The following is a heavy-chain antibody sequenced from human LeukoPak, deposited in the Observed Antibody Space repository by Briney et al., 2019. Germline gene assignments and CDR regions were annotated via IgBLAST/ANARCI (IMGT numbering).Heavy chain of an antibody. J-gene: IGHJ4*02. Sequence: GSSVKVSCKASGGTFSSYAISWVRQAPGQGLEWMGGIIPIFGTANYAQKFQGRVTITADESTSTACMELSSLRSEDTAVYYCARGRGGWADYYYDSITQYYFDYWGQGTLVTVSS. CDR1: GGTFSSYA. D-gene: IGHD3-22*01. CDR3: ARGRGGWADYYYDSITQYYFDY. CDR2: IIPIFGTA. V-gene: IGHV1-69*01.